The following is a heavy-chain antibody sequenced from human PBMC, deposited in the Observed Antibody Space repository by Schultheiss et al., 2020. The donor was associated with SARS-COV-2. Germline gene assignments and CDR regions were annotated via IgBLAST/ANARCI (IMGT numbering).Heavy chain of an antibody. CDR3: ASFPIAAAIPLPNYGMDV. Sequence: ASVKVSCKASGYTFTSYDINWVRQATGQGLEWMGWMNPNSGGTNYAQKFQGWVTMTRDTSISTAYMELRSLRSDDTAVYYCASFPIAAAIPLPNYGMDVWGQGTTVTVSS. J-gene: IGHJ6*02. D-gene: IGHD6-13*01. V-gene: IGHV1-2*04. CDR2: MNPNSGGT. CDR1: GYTFTSYD.